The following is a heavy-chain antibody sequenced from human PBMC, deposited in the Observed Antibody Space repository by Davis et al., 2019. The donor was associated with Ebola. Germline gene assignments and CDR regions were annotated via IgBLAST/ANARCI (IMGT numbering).Heavy chain of an antibody. V-gene: IGHV4-39*01. D-gene: IGHD6-13*01. CDR2: IYYSGST. CDR3: ARQRGLAAAGTGFDY. Sequence: SETLSLTCTVSGGSISSSSYYWGSIRQPPGKGLEWIGSIYYSGSTNYNPSLKSRVTISVDTSKNQFSLKLSSVTAADTAVYYCARQRGLAAAGTGFDYWGQGTLVTVSS. CDR1: GGSISSSSYY. J-gene: IGHJ4*02.